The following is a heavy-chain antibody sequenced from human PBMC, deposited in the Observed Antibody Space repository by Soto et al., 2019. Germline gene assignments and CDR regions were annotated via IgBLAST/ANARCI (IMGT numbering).Heavy chain of an antibody. CDR2: ISGIGGST. CDR3: ARGSSGYISSWYYFDY. Sequence: GGSLRLSCAASGVTFTDYALSWVHQAPGKGLEWVATISGIGGSTYLADSVKGRLSISRDNSKNTVSLLMNSLRAEDTAVYFCARGSSGYISSWYYFDYWGRGTLVTVSS. V-gene: IGHV3-23*01. CDR1: GVTFTDYA. D-gene: IGHD6-13*01. J-gene: IGHJ4*02.